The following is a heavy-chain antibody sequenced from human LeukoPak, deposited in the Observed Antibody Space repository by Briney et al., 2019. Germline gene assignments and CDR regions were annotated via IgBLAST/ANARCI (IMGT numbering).Heavy chain of an antibody. Sequence: GGSLRLSCAASGFTSGFTFSSHAMSWVRQAPGKGLEWVSTISGSGGSTYYADSVKGRFTISRDNSKNTLYLQMNSLRAEDTAVYYCAQEDYGDYLPGGYWGQGTLVTVSS. CDR1: GFTFSSHA. J-gene: IGHJ4*02. CDR2: ISGSGGST. D-gene: IGHD4-17*01. V-gene: IGHV3-23*01. CDR3: AQEDYGDYLPGGY.